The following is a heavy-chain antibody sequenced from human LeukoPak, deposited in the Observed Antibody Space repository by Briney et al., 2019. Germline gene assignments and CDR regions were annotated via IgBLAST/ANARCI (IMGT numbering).Heavy chain of an antibody. CDR2: IYRGGTT. D-gene: IGHD4/OR15-4a*01. V-gene: IGHV3-53*01. CDR1: GFTVSNTY. J-gene: IGHJ4*02. Sequence: AGRSRRLSCAATGFTVSNTYMSWVRQAPGEGLEWVSVIYRGGTTYYADSVKGRFTISRNNSKNTLNHQINCQRAEDTAVYYCARRAGAYSHPYDYWGQGTLVTVSS. CDR3: ARRAGAYSHPYDY.